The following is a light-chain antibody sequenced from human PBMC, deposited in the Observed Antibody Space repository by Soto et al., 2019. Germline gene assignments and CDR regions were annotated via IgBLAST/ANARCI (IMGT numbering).Light chain of an antibody. CDR2: AAS. J-gene: IGKJ2*01. Sequence: DIQMTQSPSSLSASVGDRVTITCRASQRISNFLNWFQQKPGKAPKLLIYAASSLQSGVPSGFSGSGSGTDFTLTISSLQPEDSATYYCQQSYKTPYTFGQGTKLEIK. CDR3: QQSYKTPYT. V-gene: IGKV1-39*01. CDR1: QRISNF.